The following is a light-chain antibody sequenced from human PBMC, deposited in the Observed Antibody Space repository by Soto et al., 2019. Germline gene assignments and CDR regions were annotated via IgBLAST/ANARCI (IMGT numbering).Light chain of an antibody. Sequence: QSALTQPASVSGSPGQSITISCTGTSRDVGSYNLVSWYQQHPGNAPKLIIYEGTKRPSGVSYRFSGSKSGNTASLTISGRQAEDEGDYHCCSFAGSSTYVFGTGTKLTVL. V-gene: IGLV2-23*01. CDR2: EGT. CDR3: CSFAGSSTYV. CDR1: SRDVGSYNL. J-gene: IGLJ1*01.